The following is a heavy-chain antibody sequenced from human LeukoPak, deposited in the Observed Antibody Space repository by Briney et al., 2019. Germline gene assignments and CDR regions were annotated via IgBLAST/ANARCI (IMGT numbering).Heavy chain of an antibody. V-gene: IGHV4-38-2*02. CDR3: ARGSKRYYGSGTSNFDP. D-gene: IGHD3-10*01. J-gene: IGHJ5*02. Sequence: SETLSLTCTVSGYSISSGYYWGWIRQPPGKGLEWIGYIYYSGSTYYNPSLKSRVIISVDTSKNQFSLKLSSVTAADTAVYFCARGSKRYYGSGTSNFDPWGQGTLVTVSS. CDR1: GYSISSGYY. CDR2: IYYSGST.